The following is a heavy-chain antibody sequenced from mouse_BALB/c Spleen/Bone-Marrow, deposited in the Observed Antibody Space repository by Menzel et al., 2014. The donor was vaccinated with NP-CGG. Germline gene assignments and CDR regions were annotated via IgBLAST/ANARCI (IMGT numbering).Heavy chain of an antibody. CDR3: XXXXXXXXXWXXDV. CDR1: GYSITSDYA. V-gene: IGHV3-2*02. Sequence: EVKLMESGPGLVKPSQSLSLTCTVTGYSITSDYAWNWIRQFPGNXLEWMGYISYSXITSYNPSLKSRISITRDTSKNQFFLQLXSVTTEDTATYYXXXXXXXXXXWXXDVXGXGTTVTVSS. CDR2: ISYSXIT. J-gene: IGHJ1*01.